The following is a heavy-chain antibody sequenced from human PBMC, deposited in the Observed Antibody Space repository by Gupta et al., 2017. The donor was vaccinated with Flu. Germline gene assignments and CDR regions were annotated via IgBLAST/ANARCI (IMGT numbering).Heavy chain of an antibody. CDR3: ARDRRTAMVTGGYGMDV. J-gene: IGHJ6*02. D-gene: IGHD5-18*01. Sequence: QVQLVQSGAEVKKPGSSVTVSCKASGGTFSSYAISWVRQAPGQGLEWMGGIIPIFGTANYAQKFQGRVTITADESTSTAYMELSSLRSEDTAVYYCARDRRTAMVTGGYGMDVWGQGTTVTVSS. V-gene: IGHV1-69*01. CDR1: GGTFSSYA. CDR2: IIPIFGTA.